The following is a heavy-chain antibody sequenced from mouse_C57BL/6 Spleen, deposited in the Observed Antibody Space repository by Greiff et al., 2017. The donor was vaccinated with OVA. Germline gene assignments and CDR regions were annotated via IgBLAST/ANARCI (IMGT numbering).Heavy chain of an antibody. D-gene: IGHD1-1*01. CDR1: GFNIKNTY. Sequence: VQLQQSVAELVRPGASVKLSCTASGFNIKNTYMHWVKQRPEQGLEWIGRIDPANGNTKYAPKFQGKATITADTSSNTAYLQLSSLTSEDTAIYYCADDYYGSSYGGYYFDYWGQGTTLTVSS. V-gene: IGHV14-3*01. J-gene: IGHJ2*01. CDR2: IDPANGNT. CDR3: ADDYYGSSYGGYYFDY.